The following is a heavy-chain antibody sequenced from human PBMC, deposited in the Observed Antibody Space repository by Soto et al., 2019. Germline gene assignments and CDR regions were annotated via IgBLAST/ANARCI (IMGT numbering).Heavy chain of an antibody. CDR1: GFIFDVYW. CDR3: AYCNGGACFEYFQH. D-gene: IGHD2-15*01. V-gene: IGHV3-7*01. CDR2: IKQDGSET. J-gene: IGHJ1*01. Sequence: EVQLVESGRGLVQPGGSLRLSCAASGFIFDVYWMSWVRQAPGKGPGWVASIKQDGSETHYVDSVKGRFTISRDNVKNSLYLQINSLRAEDTAVYYCAYCNGGACFEYFQHWGQGTLVTVS.